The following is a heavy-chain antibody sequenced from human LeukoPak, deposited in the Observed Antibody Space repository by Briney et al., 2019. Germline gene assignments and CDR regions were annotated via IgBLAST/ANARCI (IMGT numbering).Heavy chain of an antibody. Sequence: PGGSLRISCAGSGFSFSTYSFTWVRQAPGKGLEWVSGISASGGDTFYADSVKGRFTISRDNSKNTLSLQMNSLRVEDTAIYYCAKDVRRCNGACTWGQGTLVTVSS. CDR3: AKDVRRCNGACT. V-gene: IGHV3-23*01. CDR1: GFSFSTYS. CDR2: ISASGGDT. J-gene: IGHJ5*02. D-gene: IGHD2-8*01.